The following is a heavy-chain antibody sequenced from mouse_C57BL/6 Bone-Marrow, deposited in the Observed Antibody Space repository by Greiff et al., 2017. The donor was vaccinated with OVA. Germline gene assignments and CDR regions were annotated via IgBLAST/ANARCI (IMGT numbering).Heavy chain of an antibody. Sequence: QVQLQQSGAELVRPGTSVKVSCKASGYAFTNYLIEWVKQRPGQGLEWIGVINPGSGGTNYNEKFKGKATLTADKSSSTAYMQLSSLTSEDSAVYFCAREGGLRRSFDYWGQGTTRTVSS. V-gene: IGHV1-54*01. CDR3: AREGGLRRSFDY. CDR1: GYAFTNYL. J-gene: IGHJ2*01. CDR2: INPGSGGT. D-gene: IGHD2-2*01.